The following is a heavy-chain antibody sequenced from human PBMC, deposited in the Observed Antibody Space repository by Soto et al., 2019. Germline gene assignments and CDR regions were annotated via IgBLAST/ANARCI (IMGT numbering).Heavy chain of an antibody. Sequence: GGSLRLSCAASGFSFNDHAIHWVRQAPGKGLEWVSSLRGHEDTAFYADSVKGRFIISRDDSKNTLSLQMNSLRAEDTALYYCANPYSSSSRPFDYWGQGTLVTVSS. CDR2: LRGHEDTA. J-gene: IGHJ4*02. CDR1: GFSFNDHA. D-gene: IGHD6-6*01. CDR3: ANPYSSSSRPFDY. V-gene: IGHV3-23*01.